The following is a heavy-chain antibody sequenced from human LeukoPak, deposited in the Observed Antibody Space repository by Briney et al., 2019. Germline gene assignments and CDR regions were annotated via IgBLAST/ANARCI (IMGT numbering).Heavy chain of an antibody. J-gene: IGHJ2*01. CDR2: VNPNSGNT. D-gene: IGHD4-17*01. CDR1: GYTFTNYD. V-gene: IGHV1-8*03. Sequence: ASVKVSCKASGYTFTNYDIHWVRQDTGQGLEWMGWVNPNSGNTGYAQRFRGRVTITRNTSIGTAYMDLNSLRSEDTAVYYCARGRYGDYGDFDLWGRGTLVTVSS. CDR3: ARGRYGDYGDFDL.